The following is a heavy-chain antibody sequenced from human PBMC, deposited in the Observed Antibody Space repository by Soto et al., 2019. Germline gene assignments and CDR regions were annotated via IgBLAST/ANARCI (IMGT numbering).Heavy chain of an antibody. CDR1: GGSIRSAINY. V-gene: IGHV4-39*02. CDR2: IYYSGHT. D-gene: IGHD5-12*01. J-gene: IGHJ4*02. CDR3: AIEMATGDRRYYFDF. Sequence: KPSETLSLTCTVSGGSIRSAINYWAWIRQPPGKGLEYIGSIYYSGHTYYTPSLKSRATISVDTSKNQFSLNLSSVTAADTAVYYCAIEMATGDRRYYFDFWGQGTPVTVSS.